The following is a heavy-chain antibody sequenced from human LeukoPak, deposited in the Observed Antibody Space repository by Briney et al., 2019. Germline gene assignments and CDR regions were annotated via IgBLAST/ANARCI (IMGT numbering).Heavy chain of an antibody. CDR2: ISGSGGST. CDR1: GFTLSSYA. V-gene: IGHV3-23*01. D-gene: IGHD3-22*01. J-gene: IGHJ4*02. CDR3: ARDRRATYYYDTSAY. Sequence: GVSLRLSCAASGFTLSSYAMSWVRQAPGKGLEWVSGISGSGGSTYYADSVKGRFTISRDNSKNTLYLQMNSLRAEDTAVYYCARDRRATYYYDTSAYWGQGTLVTVSS.